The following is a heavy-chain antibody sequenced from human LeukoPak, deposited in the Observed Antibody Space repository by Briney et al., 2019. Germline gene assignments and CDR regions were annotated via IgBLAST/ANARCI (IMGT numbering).Heavy chain of an antibody. CDR3: AKSNGYGLIDI. CDR2: IYHSGNT. V-gene: IGHV4-38-2*02. J-gene: IGHJ3*02. CDR1: GYSISSGYY. Sequence: PSETLSLTCTVSGYSISSGYYWGWIRQPPGKGLEWIANIYHSGNTYYNPSLKSRVTISVDTSRNQFSLKLNSVTAADTAVYYCAKSNGYGLIDIWGQGTMVTVSS. D-gene: IGHD3-22*01.